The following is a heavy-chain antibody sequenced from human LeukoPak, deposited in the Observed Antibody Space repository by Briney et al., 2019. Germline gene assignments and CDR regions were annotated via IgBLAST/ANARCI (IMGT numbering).Heavy chain of an antibody. Sequence: PGGSLRLSCAASGFTFSSYWMHWVRQAPGKGLVWVSRINSDGSSTSYADSVKGRFTISRDNAKNTLYLQMNSLRAEDTAVYYCARYDYYDTSGYKLAEYFQYWGQGTLVTVSS. CDR3: ARYDYYDTSGYKLAEYFQY. CDR1: GFTFSSYW. V-gene: IGHV3-74*01. D-gene: IGHD3-22*01. J-gene: IGHJ1*01. CDR2: INSDGSST.